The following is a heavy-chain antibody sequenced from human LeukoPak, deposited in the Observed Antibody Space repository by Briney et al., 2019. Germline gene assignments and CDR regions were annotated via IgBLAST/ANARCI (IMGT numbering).Heavy chain of an antibody. J-gene: IGHJ4*02. CDR2: ISSSSSYT. CDR1: GFTFSDYY. Sequence: GGSLRLSCAASGFTFSDYYMSWIRQAPGKGLEWVSYISSSSSYTNYADSVKGRFTISRDNAKNSLYLQMNSLRAEDTAVYYCTTTYYYGSGSYEFDYWGQGTLVTVSS. D-gene: IGHD3-10*01. V-gene: IGHV3-11*03. CDR3: TTTYYYGSGSYEFDY.